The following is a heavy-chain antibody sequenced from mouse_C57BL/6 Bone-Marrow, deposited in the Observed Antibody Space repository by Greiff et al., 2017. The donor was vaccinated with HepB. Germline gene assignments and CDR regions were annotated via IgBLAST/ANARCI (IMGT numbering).Heavy chain of an antibody. CDR1: GYTFTDYY. CDR2: IYPGSGNT. Sequence: VQLQQSGAELVRPGASVKLSCKASGYTFTDYYINWVKQRPGQGLEWIARIYPGSGNTYYNEKFKGKATLTAEKSSSTAYMQLSSLTSEDSAVYFCARTLPYWYFDVWGTGTTGTVST. CDR3: ARTLPYWYFDV. V-gene: IGHV1-76*01. J-gene: IGHJ1*03.